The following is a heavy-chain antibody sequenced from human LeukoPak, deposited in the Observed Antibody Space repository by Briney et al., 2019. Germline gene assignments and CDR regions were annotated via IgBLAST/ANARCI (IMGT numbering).Heavy chain of an antibody. CDR1: GFTFSSYW. CDR2: INSDGSST. Sequence: GGSLRLSCAASGFTFSSYWMHRVRQAPGKGLVWVSRINSDGSSTSYADSVKGRFTISRDNAKNTLYLQMNSLRAADTAVYYCARNPDPLYYDFWSGYYGGSWFDPWGQGTLVTVSS. V-gene: IGHV3-74*01. D-gene: IGHD3-3*01. CDR3: ARNPDPLYYDFWSGYYGGSWFDP. J-gene: IGHJ5*02.